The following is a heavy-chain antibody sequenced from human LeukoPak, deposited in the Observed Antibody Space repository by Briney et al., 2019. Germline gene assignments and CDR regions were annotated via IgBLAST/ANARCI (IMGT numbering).Heavy chain of an antibody. Sequence: HPGGSLRLSCAASGFTFSSYAMHWVRQAPGKGLEWVAVISYDGSNKYYADSVKGRFTISRDNSKNTLYLQMNSQRSEDTAVYYCAGAPQSVGATHPPRGWGQGTLVTVSS. CDR2: ISYDGSNK. D-gene: IGHD1-26*01. V-gene: IGHV3-30-3*01. CDR3: AGAPQSVGATHPPRG. J-gene: IGHJ4*02. CDR1: GFTFSSYA.